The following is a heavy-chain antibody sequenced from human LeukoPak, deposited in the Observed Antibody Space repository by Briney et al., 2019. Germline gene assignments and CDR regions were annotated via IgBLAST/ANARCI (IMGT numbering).Heavy chain of an antibody. J-gene: IGHJ6*03. V-gene: IGHV4-59*01. CDR1: GGSISSYY. Sequence: PSETLSLTCTVSGGSISSYYWSWIRQPPGKGLEWIGYIYYSGSTNYNPSLKSRVTISVDTSKNQFSLKLSSVTAADTAVYYCARVPAAIGGYYYYYMDVWGKGTTVTVSS. CDR2: IYYSGST. CDR3: ARVPAAIGGYYYYYMDV. D-gene: IGHD2-2*02.